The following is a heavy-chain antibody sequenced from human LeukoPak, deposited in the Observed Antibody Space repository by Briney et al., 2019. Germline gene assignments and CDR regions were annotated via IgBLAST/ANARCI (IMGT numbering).Heavy chain of an antibody. J-gene: IGHJ3*02. V-gene: IGHV4-4*07. D-gene: IGHD1-7*01. CDR1: GGYISGYY. CDR3: ARLMTGTTTAFDI. Sequence: PSETPSLTCTVSGGYISGYYWSWIRQPAGKGLEWVGRIYTSGSTHYNPSLKSRVTMSVDTSKNQFSLNLSSVTAADTAVYYCARLMTGTTTAFDIWGQGTMVTVSS. CDR2: IYTSGST.